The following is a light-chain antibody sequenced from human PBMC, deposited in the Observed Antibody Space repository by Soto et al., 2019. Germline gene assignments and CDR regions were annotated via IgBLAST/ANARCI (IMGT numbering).Light chain of an antibody. CDR3: LQDYNYPWT. CDR2: SAS. J-gene: IGKJ1*01. Sequence: AIQMTQSPSSLSASVGDRVTITCRASTGIRDDLGWYQQKPGTAPKLLIYSASTLQSGVPSRFSGSGSGTDFPLTISRLQAEDFATYYCLQDYNYPWTFGQGTKVEIK. V-gene: IGKV1-6*01. CDR1: TGIRDD.